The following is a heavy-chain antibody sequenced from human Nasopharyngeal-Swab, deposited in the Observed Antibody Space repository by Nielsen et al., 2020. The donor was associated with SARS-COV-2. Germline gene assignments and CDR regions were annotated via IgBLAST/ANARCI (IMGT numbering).Heavy chain of an antibody. D-gene: IGHD6-19*01. CDR3: ARLKYSSFNWFDP. CDR2: IYYSGST. J-gene: IGHJ5*02. CDR1: GGSISSYY. V-gene: IGHV4-59*08. Sequence: SETLSLTCTVSGGSISSYYWSWIRQLPGKGLEWIGYIYYSGSTNYNPSLKSRVTIPVDTSKNQFSLKLTSVTAADTAVYYCARLKYSSFNWFDPWGQGTLVTVSS.